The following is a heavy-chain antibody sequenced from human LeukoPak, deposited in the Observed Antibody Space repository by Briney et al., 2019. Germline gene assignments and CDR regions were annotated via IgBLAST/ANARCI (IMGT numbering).Heavy chain of an antibody. V-gene: IGHV3-23*01. D-gene: IGHD3-22*01. CDR1: GFTFSSYA. CDR2: ISGSGGST. CDR3: AKDTLSLDYYDSSGYYFDY. J-gene: IGHJ4*02. Sequence: GGSLRLSCAASGFTFSSYAMSWVRQAPGKGLEWVSAISGSGGSTYYADSVKGRFTISRDNSKNTLYLQMNSLRAEDTAVYYCAKDTLSLDYYDSSGYYFDYWGQGTLVTVSS.